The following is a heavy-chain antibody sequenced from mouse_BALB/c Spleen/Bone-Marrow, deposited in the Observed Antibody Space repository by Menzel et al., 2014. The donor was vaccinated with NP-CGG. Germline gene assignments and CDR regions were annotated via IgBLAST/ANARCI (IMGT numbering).Heavy chain of an antibody. D-gene: IGHD2-1*01. V-gene: IGHV1S81*02. CDR2: INPSNGGT. CDR1: GYTFTSYY. CDR3: TRSNGNWFAY. Sequence: VQLQQSGAELVKPGASVKLSCKASGYTFTSYYIYWAKQRPGQGLVWIGEINPSNGGTNFNEKFKSKATLTVDKSSSTAYMQLSSLTSEDSAVDYCTRSNGNWFAYWGQGTLVTVSA. J-gene: IGHJ3*01.